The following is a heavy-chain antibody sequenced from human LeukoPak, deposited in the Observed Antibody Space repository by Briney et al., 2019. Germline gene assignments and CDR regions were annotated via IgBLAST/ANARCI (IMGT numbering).Heavy chain of an antibody. CDR1: GFTLSSYA. D-gene: IGHD1-26*01. V-gene: IGHV3-23*01. CDR3: AGGSYRYYFDY. Sequence: GGSLRLSCAASGFTLSSYAMSWVRQAPGKGLEWVSAISGSGGSTYYADSVKGRFTISRDNSKNTLYLQMNSLRAEDTAVYYCAGGSYRYYFDYWGQGALVTVSS. CDR2: ISGSGGST. J-gene: IGHJ4*02.